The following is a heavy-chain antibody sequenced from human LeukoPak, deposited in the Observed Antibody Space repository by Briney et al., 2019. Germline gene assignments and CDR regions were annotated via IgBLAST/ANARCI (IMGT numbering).Heavy chain of an antibody. CDR2: ISMSSTYI. V-gene: IGHV3-21*01. D-gene: IGHD3-10*01. Sequence: PGGSLRLSCAASGFTFSSNAMNWVRQAPGKGLEWVSSISMSSTYIYYADSVKGRFTISRDNAKNSLYLQMDSLRDEDTAVYYCARPYSGFSAAFDIWGQGTMATVSS. J-gene: IGHJ3*02. CDR3: ARPYSGFSAAFDI. CDR1: GFTFSSNA.